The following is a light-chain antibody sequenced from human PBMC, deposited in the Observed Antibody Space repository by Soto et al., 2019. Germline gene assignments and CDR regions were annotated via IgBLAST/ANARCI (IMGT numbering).Light chain of an antibody. V-gene: IGLV2-14*01. CDR1: SSDVGGYNY. CDR3: SSYTSSSTPVV. Sequence: QSVLTQPASVSGSPGQSITISCTGTSSDVGGYNYVSWYQQHPGEAPKLMIYDVSNRPSGVSNRLSGSKSGNTASLTISGLQAEDEADYYCSSYTSSSTPVVFGGGTKLTVL. CDR2: DVS. J-gene: IGLJ2*01.